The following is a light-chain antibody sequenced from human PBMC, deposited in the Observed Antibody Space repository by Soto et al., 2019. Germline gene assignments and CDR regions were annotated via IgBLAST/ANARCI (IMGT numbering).Light chain of an antibody. CDR3: QHYDNWPPWT. V-gene: IGKV3-15*01. CDR1: QSFNSN. Sequence: EIVMTQSPVTLSVSPGERATLSCRASQSFNSNLAWYQQKPGQAPRLLIYAASARATGIPARFRGSGSGAEFTLTISSLQSEDFAVYYCQHYDNWPPWTFGQGTKVDIK. J-gene: IGKJ1*01. CDR2: AAS.